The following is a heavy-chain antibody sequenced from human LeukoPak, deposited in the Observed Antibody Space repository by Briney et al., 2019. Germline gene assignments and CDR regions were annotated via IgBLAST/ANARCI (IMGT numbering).Heavy chain of an antibody. CDR1: GGSFSGYY. CDR3: AKTPTALVRGGYYFDN. V-gene: IGHV4-34*01. CDR2: INHSGGT. J-gene: IGHJ4*02. Sequence: SETLSLTCAVYGGSFSGYYWSWIRQPPGKGLEWIGEINHSGGTDYNPSLKSRVTISVDTSKNQFSLKLSSVTAADTAVYYCAKTPTALVRGGYYFDNWGQGTLVTVSS. D-gene: IGHD6-6*01.